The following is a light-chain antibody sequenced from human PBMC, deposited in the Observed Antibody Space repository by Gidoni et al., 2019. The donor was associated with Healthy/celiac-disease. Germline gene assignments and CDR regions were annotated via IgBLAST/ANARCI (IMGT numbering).Light chain of an antibody. CDR3: QQYDNLPIT. CDR2: DAS. J-gene: IGKJ5*01. CDR1: QDISNY. V-gene: IGKV1-33*01. Sequence: DIQMNQSPSSLSASVGDRVTITCQASQDISNYLNWYQQKPGKAPKLLIYDASNLETGVPSRFSGSGSGTDFTFTISSLQPEDIATYYGQQYDNLPITFGQGTRLEIK.